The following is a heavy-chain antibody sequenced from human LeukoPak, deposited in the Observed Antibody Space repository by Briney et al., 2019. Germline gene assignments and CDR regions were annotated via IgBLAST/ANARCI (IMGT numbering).Heavy chain of an antibody. J-gene: IGHJ4*02. D-gene: IGHD3-3*01. Sequence: GGSLRLSCAASGFTFSSYAMSWVRQTPGKGLEWVSGITASGGSTYHADSVKGRFTISRDNSINTLNLQMNNLRAEDTAIYYCAKGLGFWSGYYTPFDYWGQRSSVTVSS. CDR1: GFTFSSYA. CDR2: ITASGGST. CDR3: AKGLGFWSGYYTPFDY. V-gene: IGHV3-23*01.